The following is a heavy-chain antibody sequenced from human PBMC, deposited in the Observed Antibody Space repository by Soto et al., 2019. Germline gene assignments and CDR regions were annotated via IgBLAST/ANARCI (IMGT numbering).Heavy chain of an antibody. D-gene: IGHD1-26*01. CDR1: GCTLRNYW. J-gene: IGHJ4*02. CDR3: AKAGLGVPDPPPFDH. V-gene: IGHV3-23*01. Sequence: GSLRLDCPEGGCTLRNYWMQWVRQAPGKGLEWVSAMSGSGCSTYYADSVKCRFTISRDNSKNTRYLQMNRLRAEDTAVYYCAKAGLGVPDPPPFDHWGQGTLVTVSS. CDR2: MSGSGCST.